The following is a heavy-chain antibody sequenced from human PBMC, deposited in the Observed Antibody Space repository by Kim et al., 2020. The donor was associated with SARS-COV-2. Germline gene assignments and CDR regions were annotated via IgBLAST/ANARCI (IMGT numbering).Heavy chain of an antibody. CDR3: ARESPKITIFGVEYYYYGMDV. CDR1: GFTFSDYY. V-gene: IGHV3-11*05. Sequence: GGSLRLSCAASGFTFSDYYMSWIRQAPGKGLEWVSYISSSSSYTNYADSVKGRFTISRDNAKNSLYLQMNSLRAEDTAVYYCARESPKITIFGVEYYYYGMDVWGQGTTVTVSS. D-gene: IGHD3-3*01. CDR2: ISSSSSYT. J-gene: IGHJ6*02.